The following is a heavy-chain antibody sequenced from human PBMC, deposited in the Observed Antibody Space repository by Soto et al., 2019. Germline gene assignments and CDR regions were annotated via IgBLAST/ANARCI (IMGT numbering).Heavy chain of an antibody. J-gene: IGHJ4*02. CDR2: IFHSGST. Sequence: QVQLQESGPGLVKPTQTLSLTCTVSGGSISSGGYYWSWIRQHPGKGLEWIGYIFHSGSTYYNPSLRSRVTTPVDTSKNQCSLKLSSVTAADTAVYYCARGGDYDNYFDYWGQGTLVTVSS. CDR1: GGSISSGGYY. V-gene: IGHV4-31*03. CDR3: ARGGDYDNYFDY. D-gene: IGHD3-22*01.